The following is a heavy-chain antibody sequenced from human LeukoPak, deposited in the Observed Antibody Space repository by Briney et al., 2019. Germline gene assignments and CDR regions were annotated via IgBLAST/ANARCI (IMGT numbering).Heavy chain of an antibody. CDR3: ARESRGSGSYQYYFDY. D-gene: IGHD3-10*01. V-gene: IGHV4-4*02. Sequence: SGTLSLTCAVSGGSISSSNWWSWVRQPPGKGLEWIGEIYHSGSTNYNPSLKSRVTISVDKSKNQFSLKLSSVTAADTAVYYCARESRGSGSYQYYFDYWGQGTLVTVSS. CDR1: GGSISSSNW. J-gene: IGHJ4*02. CDR2: IYHSGST.